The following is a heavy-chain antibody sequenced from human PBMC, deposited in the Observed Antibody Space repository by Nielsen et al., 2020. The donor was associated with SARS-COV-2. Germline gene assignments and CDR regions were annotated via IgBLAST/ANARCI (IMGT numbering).Heavy chain of an antibody. V-gene: IGHV4-61*01. CDR2: IFYRGNT. CDR3: VRIDMATISVDY. CDR1: GRSISSGSHY. J-gene: IGHJ4*02. D-gene: IGHD5-24*01. Sequence: SETLSLTCIVSGRSISSGSHYWSWIRQPPGKGLEWIGYIFYRGNTNYNPSLKSRVTISVDTSKNQFSLKVNSVTAADTAVYYCVRIDMATISVDYWGRGTLVTVSS.